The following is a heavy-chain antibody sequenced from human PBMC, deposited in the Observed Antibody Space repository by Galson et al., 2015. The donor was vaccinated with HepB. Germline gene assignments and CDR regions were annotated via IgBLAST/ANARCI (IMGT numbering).Heavy chain of an antibody. CDR1: GFTFNTYA. Sequence: SLRLSCAASGFTFNTYAIHWVRQAPGKGLEWVAVISYDGSNKYYADSMKGRFTISRDNSKNTLYLQMNSLRAEDTAVYYCARAGGSGNIFFYAFDIWGQGTMVTVSS. V-gene: IGHV3-30-3*01. CDR3: ARAGGSGNIFFYAFDI. J-gene: IGHJ3*02. D-gene: IGHD2-15*01. CDR2: ISYDGSNK.